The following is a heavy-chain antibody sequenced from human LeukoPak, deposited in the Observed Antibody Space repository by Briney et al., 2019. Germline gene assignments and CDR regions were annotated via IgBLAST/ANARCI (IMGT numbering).Heavy chain of an antibody. V-gene: IGHV1-18*01. CDR1: GYSFTIYG. D-gene: IGHD5-18*01. J-gene: IGHJ4*02. Sequence: ASVTVSCKTSGYSFTIYGINWVRQAPGQGLEWMGWISTDNGNADYAPNLQGRVTMTTDTSTSTAYMELRSLRSDDTAVYYCARGYSYGYGPLDYWGQGTLVTVSA. CDR2: ISTDNGNA. CDR3: ARGYSYGYGPLDY.